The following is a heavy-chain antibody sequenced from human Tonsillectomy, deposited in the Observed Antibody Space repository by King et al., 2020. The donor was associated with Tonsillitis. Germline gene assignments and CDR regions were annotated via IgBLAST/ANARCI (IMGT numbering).Heavy chain of an antibody. CDR3: ARDYFYGTVNYYNYHMDV. V-gene: IGHV3-23*04. CDR2: ISGSGGST. CDR1: GFSFTNYA. D-gene: IGHD3-10*01. J-gene: IGHJ6*02. Sequence: VQLVESGGGLVQPGGSLKLSCAASGFSFTNYAMNWVRQAPGKGLEWVSTISGSGGSTYYADSVKGRFTISRDNSKNTLYLQMNSLRAEDTAVYYCARDYFYGTVNYYNYHMDVWGQGTTVTVSS.